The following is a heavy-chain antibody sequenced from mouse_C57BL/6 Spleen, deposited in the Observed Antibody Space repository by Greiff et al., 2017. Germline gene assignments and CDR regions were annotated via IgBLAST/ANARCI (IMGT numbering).Heavy chain of an antibody. CDR3: ARSRSTYAMYY. Sequence: QVQLQQPGAELVMPGASVKLSCKASGYTFTSYWMHWVKQRPGQGLEWIGEIDPSDSYTNYNQKFKGKSTLTVDKSSSTAYMQLSSLTSEDSAVYYCARSRSTYAMYYWCQGTSVTVSS. CDR1: GYTFTSYW. CDR2: IDPSDSYT. V-gene: IGHV1-69*01. J-gene: IGHJ4*01.